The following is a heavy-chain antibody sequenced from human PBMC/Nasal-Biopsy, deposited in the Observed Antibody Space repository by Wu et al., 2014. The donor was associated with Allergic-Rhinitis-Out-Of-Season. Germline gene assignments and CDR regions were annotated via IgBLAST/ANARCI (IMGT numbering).Heavy chain of an antibody. D-gene: IGHD2-21*02. V-gene: IGHV4-4*09. CDR2: IYPSGST. CDR1: GGSIVHYY. CDR3: AATRSDCGGDCWFFDL. J-gene: IGHJ2*01. Sequence: TLSLTCTVSGGSIVHYYWSWVRQSPGKGLEWLGYIYPSGSTNYNPSLNSRVTISVDIPKNQFSLKLSSVTAADTAVYHCAATRSDCGGDCWFFDLWGRGTQVTVSS.